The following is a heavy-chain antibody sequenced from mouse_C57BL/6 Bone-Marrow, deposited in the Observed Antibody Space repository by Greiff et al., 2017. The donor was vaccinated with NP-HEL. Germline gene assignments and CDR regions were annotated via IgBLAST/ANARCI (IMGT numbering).Heavy chain of an antibody. CDR3: ARDYYGRRYYFDY. CDR1: GYTFTSYW. Sequence: LEESGAELAKPGASVKLSCKASGYTFTSYWMHWVKQRPGQGLEWIGYINPSSGYTKYNQKFKDKATLTADKSSSTAYMQLSSLTYEDSAVYYCARDYYGRRYYFDYWGQGTTLTVSS. J-gene: IGHJ2*01. D-gene: IGHD1-1*01. CDR2: INPSSGYT. V-gene: IGHV1-7*01.